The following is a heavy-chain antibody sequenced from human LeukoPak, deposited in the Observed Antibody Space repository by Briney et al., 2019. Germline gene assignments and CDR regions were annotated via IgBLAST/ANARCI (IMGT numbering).Heavy chain of an antibody. V-gene: IGHV1-69*13. CDR1: GYTFTSYY. D-gene: IGHD3-22*01. CDR2: IIPIFGTA. CDR3: ARDPALHYYDSSGYSPYYYYGMDV. J-gene: IGHJ6*02. Sequence: ASVKVSCKASGYTFTSYYMHWVRQAPGQGLEWMGGIIPIFGTANYAQKFQGRVTITADESTSTAYMELSSLRSEDTAVYYCARDPALHYYDSSGYSPYYYYGMDVWGQGTTVTVSS.